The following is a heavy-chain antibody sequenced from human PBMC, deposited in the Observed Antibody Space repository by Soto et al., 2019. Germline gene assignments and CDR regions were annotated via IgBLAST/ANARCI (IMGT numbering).Heavy chain of an antibody. D-gene: IGHD2-15*01. CDR2: ISAYNGNT. J-gene: IGHJ5*02. CDR1: GYTFTSYG. CDR3: ASDRSYCSGGSCYDSNWFDP. Sequence: ASVKVSCKASGYTFTSYGISWVRQAPGQGLEWMGWISAYNGNTNYAQKLQGRVTMTTDTSTGTAYMELRSLRSDDTAVYYCASDRSYCSGGSCYDSNWFDPWGQGTLVTVSS. V-gene: IGHV1-18*01.